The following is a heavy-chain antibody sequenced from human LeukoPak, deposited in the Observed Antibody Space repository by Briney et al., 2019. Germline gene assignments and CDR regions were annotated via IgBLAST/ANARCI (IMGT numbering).Heavy chain of an antibody. Sequence: SETLSLTCSVSGASISSGSYYWGWIRQPPGKGLEWIGSIYYSGSTYYNPSLKSRVTISVDTSKNQFSLKLSSVTAADTAVYYCARGTRYYDSSGYYRDWGQGTLVTVSS. CDR3: ARGTRYYDSSGYYRD. V-gene: IGHV4-39*07. CDR2: IYYSGST. J-gene: IGHJ4*02. D-gene: IGHD3-22*01. CDR1: GASISSGSYY.